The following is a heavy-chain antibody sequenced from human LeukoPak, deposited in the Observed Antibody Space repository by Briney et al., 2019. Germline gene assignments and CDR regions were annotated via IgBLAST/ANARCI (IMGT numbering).Heavy chain of an antibody. D-gene: IGHD3-3*01. J-gene: IGHJ4*02. CDR2: ISSSDGST. CDR3: AHLRIFGVPSIPEEDY. Sequence: GGSLRLSCEASGFTFWSYAMTWVRQAPGKGLEWVSVISSSDGSTYYADSVKGRFTISRDNSKNSLFLRMDSLRAEDTAVYFCAHLRIFGVPSIPEEDYWGQGTLVTVSS. CDR1: GFTFWSYA. V-gene: IGHV3-23*01.